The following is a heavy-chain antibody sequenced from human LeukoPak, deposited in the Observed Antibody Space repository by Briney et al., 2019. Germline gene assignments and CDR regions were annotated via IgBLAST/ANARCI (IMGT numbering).Heavy chain of an antibody. D-gene: IGHD1-26*01. CDR3: ASRATGAWWFDP. J-gene: IGHJ5*02. CDR2: IYYSGST. V-gene: IGHV4-39*07. CDR1: GGSISSSSYY. Sequence: AETLSLTCTVSGGSISSSSYYWGWLRQPPGRGGEGVGSIYYSGSTYYNPSLKSRVTISVDTSKTQFSLKLSSVTAADTAVYYCASRATGAWWFDPWGQGTLVTVSS.